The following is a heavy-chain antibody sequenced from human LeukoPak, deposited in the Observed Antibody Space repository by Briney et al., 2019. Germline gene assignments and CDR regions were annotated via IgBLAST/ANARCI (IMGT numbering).Heavy chain of an antibody. CDR1: GGSISSSSSY. CDR3: ARSADVRGAIDY. D-gene: IGHD3-10*01. J-gene: IGHJ4*02. V-gene: IGHV4-39*01. CDR2: IYYSGST. Sequence: SETLSLTCTVSGGSISSSSSYWGWLRQPPGRGLEWLGSIYYSGSTYYNPSLKSRVTISVDTSKNQFSLKLSSVTAADTAVYYCARSADVRGAIDYWGQGTLVTVSS.